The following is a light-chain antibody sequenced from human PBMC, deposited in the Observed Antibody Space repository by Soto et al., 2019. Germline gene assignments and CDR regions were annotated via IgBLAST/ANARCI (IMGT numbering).Light chain of an antibody. V-gene: IGLV5-45*01. CDR3: MLWPSSSWV. J-gene: IGLJ3*02. CDR1: SGVSVGAYS. Sequence: QLVLTQPASLSASPGASASLTCTLRSGVSVGAYSIYWYQQKPGSPPQYLLRYKSDSDKHQGSAITSRFSGSKDASANAGTLLITGLHSEDEANYYCMLWPSSSWVFGRGTKLPVL. CDR2: YKSDSDK.